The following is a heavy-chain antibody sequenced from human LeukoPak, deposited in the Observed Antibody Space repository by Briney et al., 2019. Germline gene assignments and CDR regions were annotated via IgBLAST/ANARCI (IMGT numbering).Heavy chain of an antibody. V-gene: IGHV3-30*18. D-gene: IGHD3-9*01. CDR2: ISYDGSNK. CDR3: AKDLVLRYFDWAFDY. Sequence: QPGGSLRLSCAASGFTFSSYGMHWVRQAPGKGLEWVAVISYDGSNKYYADSVKGRFTISRDNSKNTLYLQMNSLRAEDTAVYYCAKDLVLRYFDWAFDYWGQGTLVTVSS. J-gene: IGHJ4*02. CDR1: GFTFSSYG.